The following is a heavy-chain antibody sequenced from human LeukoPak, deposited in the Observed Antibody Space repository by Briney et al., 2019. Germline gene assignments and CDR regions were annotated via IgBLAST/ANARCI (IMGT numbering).Heavy chain of an antibody. CDR2: IDWDGDK. Sequence: SGPALVKPTQTLTLTCTFSGFSLSRGGMCVSWLRQPPGKALEWLARIDWDGDKFYSTALKSRLIISKDTSRNQVTLIMTNMDPVDTATYYCARTNYLLRYFDYWGQGALVTVSS. CDR1: GFSLSRGGMC. CDR3: ARTNYLLRYFDY. V-gene: IGHV2-70*17. J-gene: IGHJ4*02. D-gene: IGHD3-9*01.